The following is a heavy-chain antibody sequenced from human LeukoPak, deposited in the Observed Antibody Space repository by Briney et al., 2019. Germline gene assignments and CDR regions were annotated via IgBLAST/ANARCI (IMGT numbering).Heavy chain of an antibody. CDR3: ARGVVPAAQNYYFDY. CDR1: GGSIGSGGYY. D-gene: IGHD2-2*01. CDR2: IYYSGST. V-gene: IGHV4-31*03. J-gene: IGHJ4*02. Sequence: SETLSLTCTVSGGSIGSGGYYWSWIRQHPGKGLEWTGYIYYSGSTYYNPSLKSRVTISVGTSKNQFSLKLSSVTAADTAVYYCARGVVPAAQNYYFDYWGQGTLVTVSS.